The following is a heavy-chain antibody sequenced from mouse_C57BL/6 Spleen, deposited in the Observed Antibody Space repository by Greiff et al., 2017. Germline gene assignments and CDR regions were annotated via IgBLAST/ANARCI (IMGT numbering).Heavy chain of an antibody. CDR1: GYTFTSYW. Sequence: QVQLQQPGAELVKPGASVKLSCKASGYTFTSYWMQWVKQRPGQGLEWIGEIDPSDSDPNYNQKFKGKATLTVDTSDSTAYMQLSSLTYEDSAGYYYARERLGHVWGTGTTVTVSS. D-gene: IGHD4-1*01. CDR2: IDPSDSDP. J-gene: IGHJ1*03. V-gene: IGHV1-50*01. CDR3: ARERLGHV.